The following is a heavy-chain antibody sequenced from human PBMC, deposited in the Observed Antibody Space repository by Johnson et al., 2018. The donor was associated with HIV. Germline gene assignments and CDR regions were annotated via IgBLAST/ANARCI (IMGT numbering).Heavy chain of an antibody. CDR1: GFTFNSYW. CDR2: IKEDGSEK. D-gene: IGHD1-7*01. CDR3: ANYAGLGAFDI. Sequence: VQLVESGGGLVQPGGSLRLSCTASGFTFNSYWMSWVRQAPGKGLEWVANIKEDGSEKYYVDSVKGRFTISRDNSKNTLHLQMNSLRAEDTAVYYCANYAGLGAFDIWGQGTMVTVSS. V-gene: IGHV3-7*03. J-gene: IGHJ3*02.